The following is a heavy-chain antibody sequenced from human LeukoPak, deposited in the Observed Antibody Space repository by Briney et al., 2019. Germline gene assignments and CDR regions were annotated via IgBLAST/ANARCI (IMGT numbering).Heavy chain of an antibody. J-gene: IGHJ4*02. V-gene: IGHV3-30-3*01. D-gene: IGHD3-22*01. Sequence: GGSLRLSCAASGFTFSSYAMHWVRQAPGKGLEWVAVISYDGSNKYYADSVKGRFTISRDNSKNTLYLQMNSLRAEDTAVYYCARLGVFGGYYDSSGQTSLLDYWGQGTLVTVSS. CDR3: ARLGVFGGYYDSSGQTSLLDY. CDR2: ISYDGSNK. CDR1: GFTFSSYA.